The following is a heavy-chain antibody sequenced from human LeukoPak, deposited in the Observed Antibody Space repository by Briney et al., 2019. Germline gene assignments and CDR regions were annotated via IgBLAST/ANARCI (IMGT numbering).Heavy chain of an antibody. CDR3: AREGVWFGESGEGGFDY. Sequence: SGGSLRLSCAASGFTVSSNYMSWVRQAPGKGLEWVSVIYSGGSTYYADSVKGRFTISRDNSKNTLYLQMNSLRAEDTAVYYCAREGVWFGESGEGGFDYWGQGTLVTVSS. CDR1: GFTVSSNY. J-gene: IGHJ4*02. D-gene: IGHD3-10*01. V-gene: IGHV3-53*01. CDR2: IYSGGST.